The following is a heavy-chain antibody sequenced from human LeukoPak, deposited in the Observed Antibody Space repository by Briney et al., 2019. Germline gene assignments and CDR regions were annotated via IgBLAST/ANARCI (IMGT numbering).Heavy chain of an antibody. CDR3: AKDWLGYCSGGSCSYFDY. CDR2: ISGSGGST. D-gene: IGHD2-15*01. CDR1: GFTFSSYA. Sequence: GGSLRLSCAASGFTFSSYAMSWVRQAPGKGLEWVSAISGSGGSTYYADSVKGRFTISRDNSKNTLYLQMNSLRAEDTAVYYCAKDWLGYCSGGSCSYFDYWGQGTLVTVSS. V-gene: IGHV3-23*01. J-gene: IGHJ4*02.